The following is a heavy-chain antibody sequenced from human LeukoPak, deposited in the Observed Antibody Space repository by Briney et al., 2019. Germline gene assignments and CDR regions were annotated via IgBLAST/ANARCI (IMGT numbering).Heavy chain of an antibody. CDR1: GFTFSSYA. Sequence: PGGFLRLSCAASGFTFSSYAMSWVRQAPGKGLEWVSAISGSGGSTYYADSVKGRFTISRDNSKNTLYLQMNSLRAEDTAVYYCAKQPSALICSGGSCYFWGQGTLVTVSS. V-gene: IGHV3-23*01. J-gene: IGHJ4*02. D-gene: IGHD2-15*01. CDR2: ISGSGGST. CDR3: AKQPSALICSGGSCYF.